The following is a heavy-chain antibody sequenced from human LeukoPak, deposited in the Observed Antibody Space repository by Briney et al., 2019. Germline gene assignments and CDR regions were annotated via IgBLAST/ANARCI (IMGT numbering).Heavy chain of an antibody. D-gene: IGHD3-10*01. Sequence: GGSLRLSCAASGFTFSSYSMNWVRQAPGKGLEWVSYISSSSSTIYYADSVKGRFTISRDNAKNSLYLQMNSLRPEDTAVYYCAREMDGSSDYWGPGTLVTVSS. CDR3: AREMDGSSDY. CDR2: ISSSSSTI. V-gene: IGHV3-48*04. CDR1: GFTFSSYS. J-gene: IGHJ4*02.